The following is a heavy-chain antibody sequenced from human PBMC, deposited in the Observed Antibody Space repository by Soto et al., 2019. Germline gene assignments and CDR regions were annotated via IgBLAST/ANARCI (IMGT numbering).Heavy chain of an antibody. V-gene: IGHV1-69*13. Sequence: ASVKVSCKASGGTFSSYAISWVRQAPGQGLEWMGGIIPIFGTANYAQKFQGRVTITADESTSTAYMELSSLRSEDTAVYYCARGEPVIVVVVAATPGRDYYYYGMDVWGQGTTVTVSS. CDR1: GGTFSSYA. J-gene: IGHJ6*02. CDR2: IIPIFGTA. CDR3: ARGEPVIVVVVAATPGRDYYYYGMDV. D-gene: IGHD2-15*01.